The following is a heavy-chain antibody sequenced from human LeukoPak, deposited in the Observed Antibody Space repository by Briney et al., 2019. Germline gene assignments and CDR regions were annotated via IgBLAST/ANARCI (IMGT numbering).Heavy chain of an antibody. CDR2: INQDASEI. D-gene: IGHD2-21*02. CDR1: GFTFSTYW. V-gene: IGHV3-7*01. J-gene: IGHJ4*02. Sequence: PGGSLRLSCAASGFTFSTYWMNWYRHAPGRGREWVGNINQDASEINYVDSVRGRFPISRDNAKNSLHLQMNSLRAEDTAVYYCATDRDNSDWQKRFDSWGQGTLVTVSS. CDR3: ATDRDNSDWQKRFDS.